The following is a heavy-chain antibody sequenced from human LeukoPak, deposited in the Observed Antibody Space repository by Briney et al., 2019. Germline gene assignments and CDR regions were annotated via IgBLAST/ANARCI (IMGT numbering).Heavy chain of an antibody. CDR1: GYTFTSYG. D-gene: IGHD5-18*01. Sequence: GASVKVSCKASGYTFTSYGISWVRQAPGQGLEWMGWISAYNGNTNYAQKLQGRVTMTTDTSTSTAYMELRSLRSEDTAVYYCARGQGGYSYGYFVYWGQGTLVTVSS. CDR3: ARGQGGYSYGYFVY. CDR2: ISAYNGNT. V-gene: IGHV1-18*01. J-gene: IGHJ4*02.